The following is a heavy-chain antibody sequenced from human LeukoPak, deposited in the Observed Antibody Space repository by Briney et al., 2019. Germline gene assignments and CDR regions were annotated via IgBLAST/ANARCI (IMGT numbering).Heavy chain of an antibody. CDR3: ARVRGYCSSTICYRYYFDY. V-gene: IGHV4-38-2*02. Sequence: PSETLSLTCTVSGYSIISGYYWGWIRQPPGKGLEWIGTIYHSGSTYYNPSLKSRVTISVDTSKNQFSLKLTSVTAADTAVYYCARVRGYCSSTICYRYYFDYWGQGTLVTVSS. CDR2: IYHSGST. D-gene: IGHD2-2*01. J-gene: IGHJ4*02. CDR1: GYSIISGYY.